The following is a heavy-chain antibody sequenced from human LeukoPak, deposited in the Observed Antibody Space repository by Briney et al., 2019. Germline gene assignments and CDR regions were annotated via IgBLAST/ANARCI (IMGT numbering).Heavy chain of an antibody. J-gene: IGHJ4*02. Sequence: ASVKVSCKASGYTFTGYYMHWVRQAPGQGLEWMGWINPNSGGTNYAQKFQGRVTMTRDTSISTAYMELSRLRSDDTAVYYCARAKYCSGGSCYRPCDYWGQGTLVTVSS. CDR1: GYTFTGYY. D-gene: IGHD2-15*01. V-gene: IGHV1-2*02. CDR3: ARAKYCSGGSCYRPCDY. CDR2: INPNSGGT.